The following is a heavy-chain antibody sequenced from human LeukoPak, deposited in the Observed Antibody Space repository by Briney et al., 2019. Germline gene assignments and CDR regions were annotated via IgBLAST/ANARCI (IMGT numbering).Heavy chain of an antibody. CDR3: ARGKPTFNYYDSSGYYSFYFDY. CDR1: GGSISSYY. D-gene: IGHD3-22*01. Sequence: SETLSLTCTVSGGSISSYYWSWIRQPPGKGLEWIGHIYYSGSTNYNPSLKSRVTISVDTSKNQFSLKLSSVTAADTAVYYCARGKPTFNYYDSSGYYSFYFDYWGQGILVTVSS. V-gene: IGHV4-59*01. CDR2: IYYSGST. J-gene: IGHJ4*02.